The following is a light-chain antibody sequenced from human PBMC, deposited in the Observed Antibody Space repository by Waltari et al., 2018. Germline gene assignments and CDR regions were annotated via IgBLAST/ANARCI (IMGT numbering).Light chain of an antibody. CDR1: KLGDKY. CDR3: QAWDNNRVV. J-gene: IGLJ2*01. V-gene: IGLV3-1*01. CDR2: EDR. Sequence: SYELTQPPSVSVSPGQTARITCSGDKLGDKYVCWYQQKPGQSPVLVIYEDRKRSSGIPERFSGSNSGNTATLTISGTQAMDEADYYCQAWDNNRVVLGGGTKLTV.